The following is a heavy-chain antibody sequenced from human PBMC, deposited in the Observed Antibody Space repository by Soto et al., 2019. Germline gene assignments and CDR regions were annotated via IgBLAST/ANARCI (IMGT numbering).Heavy chain of an antibody. V-gene: IGHV4-31*03. D-gene: IGHD6-13*01. CDR2: IYYSGST. J-gene: IGHJ4*02. CDR1: GGSISSGGYY. Sequence: SETLSLTCTVSGGSISSGGYYWSWIRQHPGKGLEWIGYIYYSGSTYYNPSLKSRVTISVDTSKNQFSLKLSSVTAADTAVYYCARGGIAAAGTDFDYWGQGTLVTVSS. CDR3: ARGGIAAAGTDFDY.